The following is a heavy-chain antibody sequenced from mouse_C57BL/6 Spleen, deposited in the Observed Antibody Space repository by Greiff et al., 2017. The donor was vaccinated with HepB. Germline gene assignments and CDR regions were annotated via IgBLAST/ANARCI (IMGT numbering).Heavy chain of an antibody. CDR3: TRCRNNSALDY. D-gene: IGHD6-1*01. V-gene: IGHV1-15*01. Sequence: VQLQQSGAELVRPGASVTLSCKASGYTFTDYEMHWVKQTPVHGLEWIGAIDPETGGTAYNQKFKGKAILTADKSSSTAYMELRSLTSEESAVYYFTRCRNNSALDYWGQGTSVTVSS. CDR1: GYTFTDYE. CDR2: IDPETGGT. J-gene: IGHJ4*01.